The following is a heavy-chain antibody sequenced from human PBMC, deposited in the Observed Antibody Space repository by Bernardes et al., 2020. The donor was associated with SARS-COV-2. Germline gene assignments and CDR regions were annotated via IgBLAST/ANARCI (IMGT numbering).Heavy chain of an antibody. CDR2: ISSSSSYI. CDR3: ARSTTGTYYYGMDV. J-gene: IGHJ6*02. V-gene: IGHV3-21*01. CDR1: GFTFSSYA. D-gene: IGHD1-1*01. Sequence: GSLRLSCAASGFTFSSYAMNWVRQAPGKGLEWVSSISSSSSYIYYADSVKGRFTISRDNAKHSLFLQMNSLRAEDTAVYYCARSTTGTYYYGMDVWGQGTTVTVSS.